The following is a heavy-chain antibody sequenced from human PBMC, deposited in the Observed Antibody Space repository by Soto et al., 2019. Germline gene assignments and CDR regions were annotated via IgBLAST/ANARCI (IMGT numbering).Heavy chain of an antibody. CDR2: ISTYNGNT. CDR3: ARVVGGIPVAGSWNWFDP. V-gene: IGHV1-18*04. J-gene: IGHJ5*02. CDR1: GYTCTSYA. Sequence: ASVKVSCKASGYTCTSYALSWVLHSPLQWLEWMGWISTYNGNTNYAQNLQGRVTMTTDISTNTAYMELRSLRSDDTAVYYCARVVGGIPVAGSWNWFDPWGQGTLVTVSS. D-gene: IGHD6-19*01.